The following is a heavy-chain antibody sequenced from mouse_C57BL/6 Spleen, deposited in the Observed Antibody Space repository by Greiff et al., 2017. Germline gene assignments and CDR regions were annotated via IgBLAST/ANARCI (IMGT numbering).Heavy chain of an antibody. CDR1: GFSLTSYG. V-gene: IGHV2-2*01. D-gene: IGHD2-5*01. Sequence: QVQLKESGPGLVQPSQSLSITCTVSGFSLTSYGVHWVRQSPGKGLEWLGVIWSGGSTDYNAAFISRLSISKDNSKSQVFFKMNSRQADDPAIYYCARNAYYSNLGDYAMDTWGQGTSVTVPS. J-gene: IGHJ4*01. CDR3: ARNAYYSNLGDYAMDT. CDR2: IWSGGST.